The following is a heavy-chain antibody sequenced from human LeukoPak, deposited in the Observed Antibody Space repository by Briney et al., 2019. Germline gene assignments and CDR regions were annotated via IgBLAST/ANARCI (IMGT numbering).Heavy chain of an antibody. J-gene: IGHJ4*02. CDR3: ARRISGSCLDY. CDR2: IYPRDSRT. CDR1: GYSFSSYW. V-gene: IGHV5-51*01. Sequence: GESLKISCKGSGYSFSSYWIAWVRQMPGKGLEWMGVIYPRDSRTTYSPSFQDQVTISADKSISTAYLQWTSLKASDTAMYYCARRISGSCLDYWGQGTLVTVSS. D-gene: IGHD1-26*01.